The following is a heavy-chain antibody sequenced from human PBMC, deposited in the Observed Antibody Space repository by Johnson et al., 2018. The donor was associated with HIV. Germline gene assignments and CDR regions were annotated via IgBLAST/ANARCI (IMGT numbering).Heavy chain of an antibody. CDR3: AKDLRVYTCDAFDI. V-gene: IGHV3-30*02. Sequence: QVQLVESGGGVVQPGGSLRLSCAASGFTFSSSGMHWVRQAPGKGLEWVAFIRYDGSNKYYADSVKGRFTISRDNSKNTLYLQMNSLRAEDTAVYYCAKDLRVYTCDAFDIWGQGTMVIVSS. D-gene: IGHD5/OR15-5a*01. J-gene: IGHJ3*02. CDR2: IRYDGSNK. CDR1: GFTFSSSG.